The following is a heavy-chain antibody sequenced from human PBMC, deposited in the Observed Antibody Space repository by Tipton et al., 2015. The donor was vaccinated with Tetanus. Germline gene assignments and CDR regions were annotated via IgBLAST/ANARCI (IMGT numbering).Heavy chain of an antibody. CDR2: IKRDGSEK. J-gene: IGHJ4*02. CDR3: GRVDTYGSNWYEAY. V-gene: IGHV3-7*01. CDR1: GFTFNRYW. D-gene: IGHD6-13*01. Sequence: SLRLSCAASGFTFNRYWMSWVRQAPGKGLEWVANIKRDGSEKYYMASVKGRFTISRDNAKNSLYLEVNSLRAEDTAVYFCGRVDTYGSNWYEAYWGQGTLVTVSS.